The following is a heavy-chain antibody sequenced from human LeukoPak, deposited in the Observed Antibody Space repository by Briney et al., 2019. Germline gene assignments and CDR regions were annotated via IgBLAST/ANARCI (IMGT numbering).Heavy chain of an antibody. CDR1: GGTSSSYA. CDR3: ARARSPSSGYLLKDHNWFDP. CDR2: IIPIFGTA. D-gene: IGHD3-22*01. Sequence: EASVKVSCKASGGTSSSYAISWVRQAPGQGLEWMGGIIPIFGTANYAQKLQGRVTIATDESTSTAYMELSSLRFEDTAVYYCARARSPSSGYLLKDHNWFDPWGQGTLVTVSS. J-gene: IGHJ5*02. V-gene: IGHV1-69*05.